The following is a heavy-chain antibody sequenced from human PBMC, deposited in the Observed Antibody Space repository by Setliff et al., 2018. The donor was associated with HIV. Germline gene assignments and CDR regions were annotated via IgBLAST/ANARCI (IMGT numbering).Heavy chain of an antibody. CDR1: GYRFTAGY. CDR2: IIPSDEST. J-gene: IGHJ4*02. Sequence: ASVKVSCKTSGYRFTAGYIHWVRQAPGQGLEWMGRIIPSDESTIFAQKFQGRLTMTRDTSTSTMYMDLQMNSLQSEDTAVYYCVIDDYYDVGGPLGGPDFFDYWGQGTLVTVSS. CDR3: VIDDYYDVGGPLGGPDFFDY. V-gene: IGHV1-46*01. D-gene: IGHD3-22*01.